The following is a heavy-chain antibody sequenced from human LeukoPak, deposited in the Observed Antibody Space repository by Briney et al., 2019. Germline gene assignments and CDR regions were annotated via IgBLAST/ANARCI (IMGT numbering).Heavy chain of an antibody. CDR2: ISGSGDRT. D-gene: IGHD3-10*01. V-gene: IGHV3-23*01. CDR1: GFTFSSYG. Sequence: PGGSLRLSCAASGFTFSSYGMSWVRQAPGKGLEWVSVISGSGDRTYYADSVKGRFTISRDNSKNTLYLQMNSLRAEDTALYYCAKAAYGSESYCGPFDYWGQGNLVTVSS. J-gene: IGHJ4*02. CDR3: AKAAYGSESYCGPFDY.